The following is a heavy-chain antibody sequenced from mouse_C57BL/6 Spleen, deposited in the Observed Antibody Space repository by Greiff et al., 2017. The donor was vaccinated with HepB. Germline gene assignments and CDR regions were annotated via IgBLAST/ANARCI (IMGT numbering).Heavy chain of an antibody. CDR2: IYPGDGDT. D-gene: IGHD1-1*01. Sequence: VQLVESGPELVKPGASVKISCKASGYAFSSSWMNWVKQRPGKGLEWIGRIYPGDGDTNYNGKFKGKATLTADKSSSTAYMQLSSLTSVDSAVYFCARSYGSSDWYFDVWGTGTTVTVSS. CDR1: GYAFSSSW. CDR3: ARSYGSSDWYFDV. V-gene: IGHV1-82*01. J-gene: IGHJ1*03.